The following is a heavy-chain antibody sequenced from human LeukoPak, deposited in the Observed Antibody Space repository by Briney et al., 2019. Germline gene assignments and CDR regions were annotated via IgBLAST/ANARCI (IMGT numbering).Heavy chain of an antibody. J-gene: IGHJ4*02. CDR2: IDPSDSYT. CDR3: ASGPLGIVATFED. CDR1: GYSFTSYL. Sequence: GESLRISCKGSGYSFTSYLISWVRQMPGKGLEWMGRIDPSDSYTNYSPSFQGHVTISADKSISTAYLQWSSLKASDTAMYYCASGPLGIVATFEDWGQGTLVTVSS. V-gene: IGHV5-10-1*01. D-gene: IGHD5-12*01.